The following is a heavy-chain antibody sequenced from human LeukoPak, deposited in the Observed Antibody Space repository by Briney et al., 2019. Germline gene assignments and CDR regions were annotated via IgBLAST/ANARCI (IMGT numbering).Heavy chain of an antibody. J-gene: IGHJ4*02. CDR3: ARGQLDYGVAY. Sequence: SETLSLTCTVSGASISSSTYYWGWIRQPPGKGLEWMGSIYDSGNTYYNPSLKSRVTISEDTSKNQLSLKLSSVTAADTAVYYCARGQLDYGVAYWGQGTLVTVSS. D-gene: IGHD4-17*01. V-gene: IGHV4-39*01. CDR1: GASISSSTYY. CDR2: IYDSGNT.